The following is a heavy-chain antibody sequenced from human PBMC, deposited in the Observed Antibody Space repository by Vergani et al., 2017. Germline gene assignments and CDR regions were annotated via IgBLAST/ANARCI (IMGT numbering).Heavy chain of an antibody. CDR3: TRDEGLTTVTTETHGGDLMDY. Sequence: EVQLVESGGGLVQPGRSLRLSCAASGFTFDDYAMHWVRQAPGKGLEWVSGISWNSGSIGYADSVKGRFTISRDNAKNSLYLQMNSLRAEDTALYYCTRDEGLTTVTTETHGGDLMDYWGQGTLVTVSS. V-gene: IGHV3-9*01. J-gene: IGHJ4*02. CDR2: ISWNSGSI. D-gene: IGHD4-17*01. CDR1: GFTFDDYA.